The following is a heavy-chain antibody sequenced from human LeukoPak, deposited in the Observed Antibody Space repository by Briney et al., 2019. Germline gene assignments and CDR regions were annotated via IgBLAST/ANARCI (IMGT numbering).Heavy chain of an antibody. J-gene: IGHJ5*02. CDR1: GGSISSSSYY. CDR2: IYYSGST. D-gene: IGHD2-15*01. CDR3: ARHVPARVAARWFDP. V-gene: IGHV4-39*01. Sequence: SETLSLTCTVSGGSISSSSYYWGRIRQPPGKGLEWIGSIYYSGSTYYNPSLKSRVTISVDTSKNQFSLKLSSVTAADTAVYYCARHVPARVAARWFDPWGQGTLVTVSS.